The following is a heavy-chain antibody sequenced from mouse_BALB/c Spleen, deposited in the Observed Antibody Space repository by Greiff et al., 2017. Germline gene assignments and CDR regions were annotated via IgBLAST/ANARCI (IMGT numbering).Heavy chain of an antibody. CDR1: GYTFTSYW. V-gene: IGHV1-7*01. D-gene: IGHD2-3*01. CDR2: INPSTGYT. Sequence: QVQLQQSGAELAKPGASVKMSCKASGYTFTSYWMHWVKQRPGQGLEWIGYINPSTGYTEYNQKFKDKATLTADKSSSTAYMQLSSLTSEDSAVYYCARNDWYFDVWGAGTTVTVSS. J-gene: IGHJ1*01. CDR3: ARNDWYFDV.